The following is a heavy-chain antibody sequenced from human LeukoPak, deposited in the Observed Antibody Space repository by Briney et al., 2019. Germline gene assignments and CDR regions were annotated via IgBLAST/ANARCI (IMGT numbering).Heavy chain of an antibody. V-gene: IGHV3-23*01. CDR2: ISGSGAST. CDR3: ARDEGQDHSGSYSFDY. D-gene: IGHD1-26*01. J-gene: IGHJ4*02. Sequence: PGGSLRLSCLTSGFTLSTNAMSWVRQAPGKGLEWISGISGSGASTYYADSVKGRFTTSRDNAKNSLYLQMNSLRDEDTAVYYCARDEGQDHSGSYSFDYWGQGTLVTVSS. CDR1: GFTLSTNA.